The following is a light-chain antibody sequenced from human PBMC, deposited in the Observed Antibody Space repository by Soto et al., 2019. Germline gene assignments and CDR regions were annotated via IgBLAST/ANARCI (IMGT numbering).Light chain of an antibody. V-gene: IGKV3-20*01. J-gene: IGKJ1*01. CDR2: GAS. CDR1: QSFSSSY. Sequence: EIVLTQSPGTLSLSPGERATLSCRASQSFSSSYLAWYQQTPGQAPRLLIYGASSRATGIPDRFSGSGSGTDFTLTISRLEPEDFAVYYCQQYGSSRTLGQGTKVDIK. CDR3: QQYGSSRT.